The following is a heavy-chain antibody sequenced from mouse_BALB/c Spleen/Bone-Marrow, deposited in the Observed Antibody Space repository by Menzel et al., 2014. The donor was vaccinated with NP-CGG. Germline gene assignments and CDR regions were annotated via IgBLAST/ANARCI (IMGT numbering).Heavy chain of an antibody. CDR3: AREATYAMDY. CDR1: GFNIKDTY. J-gene: IGHJ4*01. Sequence: EVMLVESGAELVKPGASVKLSCTASGFNIKDTYMHWVKQRPEQGLEWIGRIDPANGNTKSDPKFQGKATITADTSSNTAYLQLSSLTSEDTVVYYCAREATYAMDYWGQGTSVTVSS. D-gene: IGHD3-2*02. CDR2: IDPANGNT. V-gene: IGHV14-3*02.